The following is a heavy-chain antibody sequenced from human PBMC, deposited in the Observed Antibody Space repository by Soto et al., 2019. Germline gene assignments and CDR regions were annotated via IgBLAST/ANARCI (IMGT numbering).Heavy chain of an antibody. CDR2: ISTYTGKT. CDR1: GYTFHIYG. V-gene: IGHV1-18*01. J-gene: IGHJ3*01. CDR3: ARDVYSGSGDAFDL. D-gene: IGHD6-6*01. Sequence: QVQLVQSGAEVKKPGASVKVSCKTSGYTFHIYGITWVRQAPGRGLEWMGWISTYTGKTDYAQSLQGRVTMTTDTSTGTAYLEVRSLRSDDTAVYFCARDVYSGSGDAFDLWGQGTMITFSS.